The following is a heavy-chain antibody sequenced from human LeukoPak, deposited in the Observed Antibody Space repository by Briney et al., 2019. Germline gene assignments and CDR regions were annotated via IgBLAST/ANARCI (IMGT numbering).Heavy chain of an antibody. V-gene: IGHV4-59*12. CDR3: ARLRVTDAFDI. CDR1: GGSISNYY. Sequence: PSETLSLTCTVSGGSISNYYWSWIRQPPGKGLEWIGYIFDTGATNYHPSLKSRVTISVDTSKNQFSLKLSSVTAADTAVYYCARLRVTDAFDIWGQGTMVTVSS. CDR2: IFDTGAT. D-gene: IGHD2-21*02. J-gene: IGHJ3*02.